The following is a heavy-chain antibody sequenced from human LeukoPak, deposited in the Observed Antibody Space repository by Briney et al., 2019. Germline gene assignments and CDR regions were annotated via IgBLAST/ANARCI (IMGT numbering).Heavy chain of an antibody. J-gene: IGHJ4*02. D-gene: IGHD2-8*01. CDR2: IYHSGST. CDR3: ARDGRSPTNHLDY. CDR1: GGSISSGGYY. V-gene: IGHV4-30-2*01. Sequence: SETLSLTCTVSGGSISSGGYYWSWIRQPPGKGLEWIGYIYHSGSTYYNPSLKSRVTISVDRSKNQFSLKLSSVTAADTAVYYCARDGRSPTNHLDYWGQGTLVTVSS.